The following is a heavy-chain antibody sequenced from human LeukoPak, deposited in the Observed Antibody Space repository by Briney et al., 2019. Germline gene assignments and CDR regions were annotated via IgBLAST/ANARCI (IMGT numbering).Heavy chain of an antibody. D-gene: IGHD4-17*01. Sequence: GGSLRLSCAASGFTFSSYGMHWVRQAPGKGLEWVSYISSSGTTIYYADSVKGRFTISGDNTKNSLYLQMNSLRAEDTAVYYCARDGAAVTTHLGFFQHWGQGTLVTVSS. J-gene: IGHJ1*01. CDR3: ARDGAAVTTHLGFFQH. CDR2: ISSSGTTI. CDR1: GFTFSSYG. V-gene: IGHV3-48*04.